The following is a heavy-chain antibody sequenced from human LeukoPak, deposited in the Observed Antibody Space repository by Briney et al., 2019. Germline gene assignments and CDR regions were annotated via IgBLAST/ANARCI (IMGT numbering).Heavy chain of an antibody. CDR3: ARDWFSDSSGYYPSPGFDY. CDR2: INPSGGST. Sequence: GASVKVSCKASGYTFTSYYMHRVRQAPGQGLEWMGIINPSGGSTSYAQKFQGRVTMTRDTSTSTVYMELSSLRSEDTAVYYCARDWFSDSSGYYPSPGFDYWGQGTLVTVSS. V-gene: IGHV1-46*01. D-gene: IGHD3-22*01. J-gene: IGHJ4*02. CDR1: GYTFTSYY.